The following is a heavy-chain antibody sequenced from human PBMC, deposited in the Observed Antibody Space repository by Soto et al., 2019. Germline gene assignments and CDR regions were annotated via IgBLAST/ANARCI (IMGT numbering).Heavy chain of an antibody. J-gene: IGHJ4*02. V-gene: IGHV3-15*01. CDR1: GFTFSNAW. CDR2: IKSKTDGGTT. Sequence: NPGGSLRLSCAASGFTFSNAWMSWVRQAPGKGLEWVGRIKSKTDGGTTDYAAPVKGRFTISRDDSKNTLYLQMNSLKTEDTAVYYCTTDATTGGPWIQLWSKPFDYWGQGTLVTVSS. CDR3: TTDATTGGPWIQLWSKPFDY. D-gene: IGHD5-18*01.